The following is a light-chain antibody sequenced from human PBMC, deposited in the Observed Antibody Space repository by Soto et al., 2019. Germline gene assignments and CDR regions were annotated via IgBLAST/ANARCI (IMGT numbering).Light chain of an antibody. CDR2: GAS. J-gene: IGKJ2*01. V-gene: IGKV3-15*01. CDR1: QSVSSN. Sequence: EIVMTQSPATLSVSPGERATLSCRASQSVSSNLAWYQQKPGQAPRLLIYGASTRATGIPARFSGSGSGTVSTLTICSLQSKAFAVYFCRLYNGWPEMYTYGQGTRLEIE. CDR3: RLYNGWPEMYT.